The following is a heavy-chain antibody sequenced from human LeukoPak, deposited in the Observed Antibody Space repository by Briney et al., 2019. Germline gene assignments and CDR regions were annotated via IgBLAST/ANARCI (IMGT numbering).Heavy chain of an antibody. D-gene: IGHD3-22*01. CDR1: GFTFSSYA. CDR3: ARTYSSGYYNYYYYYGMDV. Sequence: GRSLRLSCAASGFTFSSYAMHWVRQAPGKGLEWVGVISYDGSNKYYADSVKGRFTISRDNSKNTLYLQMNSLRAEDTAVYYCARTYSSGYYNYYYYYGMDVWGQGTTVTVSS. J-gene: IGHJ6*02. CDR2: ISYDGSNK. V-gene: IGHV3-30-3*01.